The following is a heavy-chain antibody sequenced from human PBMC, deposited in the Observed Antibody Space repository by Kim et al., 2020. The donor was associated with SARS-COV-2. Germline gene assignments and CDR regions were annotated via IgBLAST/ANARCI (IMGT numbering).Heavy chain of an antibody. J-gene: IGHJ6*02. CDR1: GFTFSSCA. V-gene: IGHV3-30-3*01. CDR2: ISYDGSNK. CDR3: ARVPWSRRRGLTYSYYGMDV. D-gene: IGHD3-10*01. Sequence: GGSLRLSCAASGFTFSSCAMHWVRQAPGKGLEWVAVISYDGSNKNYADSVKGRFTISRDNSKNTLYLQMNSLRAEDTALYYCARVPWSRRRGLTYSYYGMDVWGQGTPVTVSS.